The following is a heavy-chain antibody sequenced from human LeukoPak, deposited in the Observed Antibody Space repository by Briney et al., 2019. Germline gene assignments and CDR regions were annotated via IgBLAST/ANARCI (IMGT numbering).Heavy chain of an antibody. D-gene: IGHD3-3*01. CDR2: ISWNSGTI. Sequence: GGSLRLSCAASGFPFDDYAMHWVRQAPGKGLEWVSGISWNSGTIEYADSVRGRFTISRDNAKNSLYLQMNSLKTEDTALYYCGKDIGTTIFGGDGMDVWGQGTTVTVSS. V-gene: IGHV3-9*01. CDR3: GKDIGTTIFGGDGMDV. CDR1: GFPFDDYA. J-gene: IGHJ6*02.